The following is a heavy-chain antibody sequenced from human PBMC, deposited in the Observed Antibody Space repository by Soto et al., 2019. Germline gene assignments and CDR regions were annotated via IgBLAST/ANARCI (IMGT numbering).Heavy chain of an antibody. CDR1: VYTFTSYD. Sequence: SVKVSCKASVYTFTSYDIYWVRQATGQGLEWMGWMNPNTGNSGYAQKFQGRVTMTSDTSISTAHMELSSLRSEDTAVYYCARRAETNGWNGFGADKYYFDFWGQGTLVTVSS. CDR3: ARRAETNGWNGFGADKYYFDF. J-gene: IGHJ4*02. CDR2: MNPNTGNS. D-gene: IGHD1-1*01. V-gene: IGHV1-8*01.